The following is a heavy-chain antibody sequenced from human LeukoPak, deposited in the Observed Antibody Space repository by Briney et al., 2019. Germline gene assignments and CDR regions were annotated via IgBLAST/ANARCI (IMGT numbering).Heavy chain of an antibody. J-gene: IGHJ6*02. Sequence: ASVKVSCKASGYTFTSYDINWVRQATGQGLEWMGWMNPNSGNTGYAQKFQGRVTMTRNTSISTAYMELSSLRSEDTAVYYCATGRLNDFWSGYYNYYHGMDVWGQGTTVTVSS. V-gene: IGHV1-8*01. D-gene: IGHD3-3*01. CDR1: GYTFTSYD. CDR2: MNPNSGNT. CDR3: ATGRLNDFWSGYYNYYHGMDV.